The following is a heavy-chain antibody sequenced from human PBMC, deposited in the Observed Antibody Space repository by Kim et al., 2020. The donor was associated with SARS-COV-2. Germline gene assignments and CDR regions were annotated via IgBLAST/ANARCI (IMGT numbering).Heavy chain of an antibody. CDR1: GFTFSSYA. V-gene: IGHV3-23*01. Sequence: GGSLRLSCAVSGFTFSSYAMSWVRQAPGKGLEWVSAISGSGGSTYYADSVKGRFTISRDNSKNTLYLQMNSLRAEDTAVYYCAKDKGVVSSYYGMDVWGQGTTVTVSS. CDR3: AKDKGVVSSYYGMDV. CDR2: ISGSGGST. J-gene: IGHJ6*02. D-gene: IGHD2-15*01.